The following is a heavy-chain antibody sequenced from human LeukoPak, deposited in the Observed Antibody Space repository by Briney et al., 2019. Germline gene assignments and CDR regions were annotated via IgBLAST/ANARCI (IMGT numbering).Heavy chain of an antibody. CDR3: ARAGRAYSSSWFWFDP. CDR2: ISSSDSTI. V-gene: IGHV3-48*03. D-gene: IGHD6-13*01. CDR1: GFTFSSYE. Sequence: GGSLRLSCAASGFTFSSYEMNWVRQAPGKGLEWISYISSSDSTISYADSVKGRFTISRDNAKNSLYLQMNSLRAEDTAVYYCARAGRAYSSSWFWFDPWGQGTLVTVSS. J-gene: IGHJ5*02.